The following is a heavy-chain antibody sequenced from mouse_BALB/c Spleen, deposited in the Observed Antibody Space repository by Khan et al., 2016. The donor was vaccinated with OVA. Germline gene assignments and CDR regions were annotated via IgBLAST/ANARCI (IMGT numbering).Heavy chain of an antibody. CDR3: ARGYFGNYEFAY. J-gene: IGHJ3*01. CDR1: GYTFTNYW. V-gene: IGHV1S132*01. D-gene: IGHD2-1*01. Sequence: QVQLQQSGAELVKPGASVKLSCKTSGYTFTNYWIQWVKQRPGQGLGWIGEIFPGTGTTYYNENFKAKATLTIDTSSSTVYMQLSSLTSEDSAVYFCARGYFGNYEFAYWGQGTLVTVSA. CDR2: IFPGTGTT.